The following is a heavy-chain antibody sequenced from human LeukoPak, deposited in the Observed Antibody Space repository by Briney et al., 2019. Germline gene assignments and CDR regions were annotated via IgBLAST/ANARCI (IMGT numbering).Heavy chain of an antibody. Sequence: SGGSLRLSCAASGFTFSSYAMSWVRQAPGKGLEWVSAISGSGGSTYYADSVKGRFTISRDNSKNTLYLQMNSLRTEDTAVYYCAKNLGRKGDLRDYWGQGTLVTVSS. CDR3: AKNLGRKGDLRDY. V-gene: IGHV3-23*01. D-gene: IGHD2-21*02. CDR2: ISGSGGST. J-gene: IGHJ4*02. CDR1: GFTFSSYA.